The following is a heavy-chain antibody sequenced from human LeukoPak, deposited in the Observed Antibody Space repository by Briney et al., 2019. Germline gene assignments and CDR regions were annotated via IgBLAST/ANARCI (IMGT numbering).Heavy chain of an antibody. CDR2: ISSSGSTI. CDR3: ASPEPTAAAGTELDY. D-gene: IGHD6-13*01. J-gene: IGHJ4*02. V-gene: IGHV3-11*04. Sequence: GGSLRLSCAASGFTFSDYYMSWIRQAPGKGLEWVSYISSSGSTIYYADSVKGRFTISRDNSKNTLYLQMNSLRAEDTAVYYCASPEPTAAAGTELDYWGQGTLVTVSS. CDR1: GFTFSDYY.